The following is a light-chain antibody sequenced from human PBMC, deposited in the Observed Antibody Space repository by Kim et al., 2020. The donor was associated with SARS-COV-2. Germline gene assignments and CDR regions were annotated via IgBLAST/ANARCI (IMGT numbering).Light chain of an antibody. CDR1: QRSSSY. CDR2: AAS. V-gene: IGKV1-39*01. CDR3: QQSYSTPFT. Sequence: ASVGDRVTIICRASQRSSSYVNWYQQKPGKAPKLLIYAASSLQSGVPSRFRGSGSGTDFTLTVTSLQPEDFATYFCQQSYSTPFTFGGGTKVEIK. J-gene: IGKJ4*01.